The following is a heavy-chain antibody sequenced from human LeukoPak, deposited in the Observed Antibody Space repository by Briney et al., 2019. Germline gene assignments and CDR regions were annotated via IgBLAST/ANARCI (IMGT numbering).Heavy chain of an antibody. CDR3: VRELGPFTGFDY. CDR2: IWSNGRNK. D-gene: IGHD3-16*01. J-gene: IGHJ4*02. Sequence: PGGSLRLSCAASGFTFSTYGMNWVRQAPGKGLEWVAVIWSNGRNKYYADFAKDRFTISRDNSKNTLDLQMNSLRVDDTAVYYCVRELGPFTGFDYWGQGTLVTVSS. V-gene: IGHV3-33*08. CDR1: GFTFSTYG.